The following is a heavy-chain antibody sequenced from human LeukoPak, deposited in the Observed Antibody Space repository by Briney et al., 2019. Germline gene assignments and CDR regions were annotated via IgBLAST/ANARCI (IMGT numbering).Heavy chain of an antibody. V-gene: IGHV1-8*02. CDR3: ASALKRGSAGTLIDH. Sequence: ASVKVSCKASGFTFTTYYMHWVRQATGQGLEWMGWMNPNSGNTGYAQKFQDRVTMTRNTSISTAYLELSSLGSEDTAMYYCASALKRGSAGTLIDHWGQGTLVTVS. CDR1: GFTFTTYY. CDR2: MNPNSGNT. J-gene: IGHJ4*02. D-gene: IGHD6-13*01.